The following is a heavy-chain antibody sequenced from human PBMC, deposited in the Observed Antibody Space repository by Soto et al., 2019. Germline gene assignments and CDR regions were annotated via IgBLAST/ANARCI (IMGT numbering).Heavy chain of an antibody. J-gene: IGHJ5*02. CDR2: INPNSGGT. Sequence: GASVKVSCKASGYTLTGYYMHWVRQAPGQGLEWMGWINPNSGGTNYAQKFQGRVTMTRDTSISTAYMELSRLRSDDTAVYYCAREDSVVVVAAKPFDPRGQGTLVTVSS. CDR3: AREDSVVVVAAKPFDP. V-gene: IGHV1-2*02. D-gene: IGHD2-15*01. CDR1: GYTLTGYY.